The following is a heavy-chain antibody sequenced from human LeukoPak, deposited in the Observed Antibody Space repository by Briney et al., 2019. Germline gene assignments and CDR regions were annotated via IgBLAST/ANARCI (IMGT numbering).Heavy chain of an antibody. Sequence: GESLKISCKDSGYSFTTHWIGWVRKMPGKGLEWMGIIYPGDSDTRYSPSFQGQGTISADKSISTAYLQWSSLKASDTAVYYCARGGRGAASGTKAFDIWGQGTMVTVSS. CDR3: ARGGRGAASGTKAFDI. J-gene: IGHJ3*02. V-gene: IGHV5-51*01. CDR1: GYSFTTHW. CDR2: IYPGDSDT. D-gene: IGHD6-13*01.